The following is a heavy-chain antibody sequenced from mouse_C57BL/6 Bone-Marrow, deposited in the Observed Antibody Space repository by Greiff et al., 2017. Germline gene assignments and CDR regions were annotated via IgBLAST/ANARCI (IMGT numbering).Heavy chain of an antibody. Sequence: QSGAELVRPGASVKMSCKASGYTFTSYNMHRVKQTPRQGLEWIGAIYPGNGDTSYNQKFKGKATLTVDKSSSTAYMQLSSLTSEDAAVYFCARGGWFAYWGQGTLVTVSA. J-gene: IGHJ3*01. CDR2: IYPGNGDT. CDR1: GYTFTSYN. CDR3: ARGGWFAY. V-gene: IGHV1-12*01.